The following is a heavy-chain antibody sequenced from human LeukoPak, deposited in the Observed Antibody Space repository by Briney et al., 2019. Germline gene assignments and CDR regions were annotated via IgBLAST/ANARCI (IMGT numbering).Heavy chain of an antibody. Sequence: GSLRLSCAASRFTFSSYAMSWVRQAPGKGLEWVSSINNSGGSTYYADSVKGRFTISRDNSKNTLYLQMNSLRAEDTAVYYCAKDHPHFWSGYYTFLSTYGMDVWGQGTTVTVSS. J-gene: IGHJ6*02. CDR1: RFTFSSYA. CDR2: INNSGGST. V-gene: IGHV3-23*01. CDR3: AKDHPHFWSGYYTFLSTYGMDV. D-gene: IGHD3-3*02.